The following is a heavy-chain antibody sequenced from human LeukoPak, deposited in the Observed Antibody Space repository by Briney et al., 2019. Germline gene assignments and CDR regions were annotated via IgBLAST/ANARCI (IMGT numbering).Heavy chain of an antibody. J-gene: IGHJ6*03. D-gene: IGHD3-10*01. CDR3: ARVFDSGSQAYFYYMDV. CDR1: GGSIRGYY. CDR2: IYSSGST. V-gene: IGHV4-59*01. Sequence: SETLSLTCNVSGGSIRGYYWSWIRQPPGKGLEWIGYIYSSGSTNYNPSLKSRVTMSVDTSKNQFSLTVSSVTGADTAVYYGARVFDSGSQAYFYYMDVWGKGTTVTIFS.